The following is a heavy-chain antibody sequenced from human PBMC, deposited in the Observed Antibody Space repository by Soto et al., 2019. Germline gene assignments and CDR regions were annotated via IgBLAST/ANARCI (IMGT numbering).Heavy chain of an antibody. V-gene: IGHV3-48*02. CDR2: ISSRSSTI. D-gene: IGHD3-22*01. J-gene: IGHJ6*02. CDR1: GFTFSSYS. CDR3: ARDAGAGDFYDSSGYYYYYYGMDV. Sequence: GGSLRLSCAASGFTFSSYSMNWVRQAPGKGLEWVSYISSRSSTIYYADSVKGRLTISRDNAKISLYLQMTRLRDEDTAVYYCARDAGAGDFYDSSGYYYYYYGMDVWGQGTTVTVSS.